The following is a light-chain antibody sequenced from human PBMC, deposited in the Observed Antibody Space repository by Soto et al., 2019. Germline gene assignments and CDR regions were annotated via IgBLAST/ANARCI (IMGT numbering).Light chain of an antibody. Sequence: AIGMTQSPSSLYTSIGDRVTITCRASQAIGGYLAWYQQTPGKAPNLLIFAASTLESGVPSRFSGSGSGTDFTLTISSLQAEEFASYYFQQYSSYPLTFGGGTKVEIK. CDR3: QQYSSYPLT. J-gene: IGKJ4*01. CDR2: AAS. CDR1: QAIGGY. V-gene: IGKV1-8*01.